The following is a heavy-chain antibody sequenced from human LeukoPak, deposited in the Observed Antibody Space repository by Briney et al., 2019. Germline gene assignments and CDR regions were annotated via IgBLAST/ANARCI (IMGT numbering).Heavy chain of an antibody. D-gene: IGHD5-24*01. CDR2: ISYDGSNK. V-gene: IGHV3-30*18. CDR1: RSTFSSYG. Sequence: GRSLRLSCAASRSTFSSYGMHWVRQAPGKGLEWVAVISYDGSNKYYADSVKGRFTVSRDNSKNTLYLQMNSPRAEDTAVYYCAKEGRDGFNYDYWGQGTLVTVSS. CDR3: AKEGRDGFNYDY. J-gene: IGHJ4*02.